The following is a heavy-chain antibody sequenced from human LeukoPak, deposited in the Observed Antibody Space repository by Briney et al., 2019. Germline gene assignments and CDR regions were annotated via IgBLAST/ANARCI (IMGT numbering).Heavy chain of an antibody. V-gene: IGHV3-30*04. CDR2: ISHDGSNK. J-gene: IGHJ4*02. CDR3: AEKGIFDY. CDR1: GFTFSSYS. Sequence: PGGSLRLSCTASGFTFSSYSMHWVRQAPGKGLEWVAVISHDGSNKYYADSVKGRFTISRDNSKSTLYLQMNSLRAEDTAVYYCAEKGIFDYWGQGTLVTVSS.